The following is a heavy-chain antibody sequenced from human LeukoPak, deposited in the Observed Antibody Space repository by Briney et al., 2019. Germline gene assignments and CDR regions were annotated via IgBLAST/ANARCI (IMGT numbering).Heavy chain of an antibody. D-gene: IGHD3-10*01. CDR3: ARELRSYYGSGSPLDY. Sequence: SETLSLTCTVSGGSISSGSYYWSWIRQPAGKGLEWIGRIYTSGSTNYNPSLKSRVTISVDTSKNQFSLKLSSVTAADTAVHYCARELRSYYGSGSPLDYWGQGTLVTVSS. J-gene: IGHJ4*02. CDR1: GGSISSGSYY. V-gene: IGHV4-61*02. CDR2: IYTSGST.